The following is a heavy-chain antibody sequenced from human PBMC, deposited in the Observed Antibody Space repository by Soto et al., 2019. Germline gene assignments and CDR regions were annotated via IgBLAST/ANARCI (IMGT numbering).Heavy chain of an antibody. J-gene: IGHJ4*02. V-gene: IGHV3-66*01. D-gene: IGHD6-13*01. CDR3: ARGVAPGTSAPDY. CDR2: IHSGGST. CDR1: GFIVSSNA. Sequence: EVQLVESGGGLVQPGGSLRLSCAASGFIVSSNAMSWVRQAPGKGLEWVSVIHSGGSTYYADSVKGRFTISRDNSRNTLCFQMNGLRAEDTAMYYCARGVAPGTSAPDYWGQGTLVIVSS.